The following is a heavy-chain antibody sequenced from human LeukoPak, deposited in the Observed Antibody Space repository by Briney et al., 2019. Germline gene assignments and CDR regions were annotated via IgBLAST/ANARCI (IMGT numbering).Heavy chain of an antibody. V-gene: IGHV4-61*01. Sequence: SETLSLTYTVSGGSVSSGSYYWSWIRQPPGKGLEWIGYIYYSGSTNYNPSLKSRVTISVDTSKNQFSLKLSSVTAADTAVYYCARVVYSSILHWGQGTLVTVSS. D-gene: IGHD6-13*01. CDR2: IYYSGST. CDR3: ARVVYSSILH. CDR1: GGSVSSGSYY. J-gene: IGHJ4*02.